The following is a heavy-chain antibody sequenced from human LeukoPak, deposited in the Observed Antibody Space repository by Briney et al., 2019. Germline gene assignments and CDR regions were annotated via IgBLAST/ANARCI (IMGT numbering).Heavy chain of an antibody. D-gene: IGHD5-24*01. CDR2: IKQDGSEK. Sequence: GGSLRLSCAASGFTFSSYWMTWVRPAPGKGLQWVANIKQDGSEKYYVDSVKGRFTISRDNAKNSLYLQMDSLRTEDTAVYYCARVLDGNWGQGTLVTVSS. J-gene: IGHJ4*02. CDR3: ARVLDGN. V-gene: IGHV3-7*01. CDR1: GFTFSSYW.